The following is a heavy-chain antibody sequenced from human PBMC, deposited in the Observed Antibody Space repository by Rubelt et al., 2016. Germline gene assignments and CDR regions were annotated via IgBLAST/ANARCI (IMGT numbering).Heavy chain of an antibody. CDR1: GYSFTTYS. J-gene: IGHJ4*02. V-gene: IGHV1-3*01. CDR2: INAGNGNT. Sequence: QVQLVQSGAEVKKPGASVKVSCKAAGYSFTTYSIHWVRQAPGQRLEWMGWINAGNGNTKYSQKFQGRVTITRDTSASTAYMELSSLRSEDTAVYYCARENYGDYYFDYWGQGTLVTVSS. CDR3: ARENYGDYYFDY. D-gene: IGHD4-17*01.